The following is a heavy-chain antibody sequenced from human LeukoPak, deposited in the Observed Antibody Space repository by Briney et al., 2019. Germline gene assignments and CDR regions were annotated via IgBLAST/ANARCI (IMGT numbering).Heavy chain of an antibody. D-gene: IGHD2-21*02. J-gene: IGHJ3*02. Sequence: GGSLRLSCAASGFTFSSYSMNWVRQAPGKGLEWVSSISSSSSYIYYADSVKGRFTISRDNSKNTLYLQMNSLRAEDTAVYYCAKGGVTDDAFDIWGQGTMVTVSS. CDR2: ISSSSSYI. CDR3: AKGGVTDDAFDI. V-gene: IGHV3-21*04. CDR1: GFTFSSYS.